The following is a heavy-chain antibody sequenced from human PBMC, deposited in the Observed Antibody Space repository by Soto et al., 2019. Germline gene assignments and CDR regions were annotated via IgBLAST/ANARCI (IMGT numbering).Heavy chain of an antibody. V-gene: IGHV4-34*01. Sequence: SETLSLTCAVYGGSFSGYYWSWIRQPPGKGLEWIGEINHSGSTNYNPSLKSRVTISVDTSKNQFSLKLSSVTAADTAVYYCARRLVYCSGGSCYSHYSDYWGQGTLVTVSS. J-gene: IGHJ4*02. D-gene: IGHD2-15*01. CDR1: GGSFSGYY. CDR2: INHSGST. CDR3: ARRLVYCSGGSCYSHYSDY.